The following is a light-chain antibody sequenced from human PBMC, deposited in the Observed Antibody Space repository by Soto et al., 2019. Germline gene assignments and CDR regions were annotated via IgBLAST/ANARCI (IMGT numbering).Light chain of an antibody. CDR2: KAS. CDR3: QCWDDYSWT. J-gene: IGKJ1*01. V-gene: IGKV1-5*03. Sequence: DIQMTQSPSTLSASVGDRVTITCRASQSITDWLAWYQQKPGKAPKFLIYKASNLEGGVPSRFSGSGSGTEFTLAISSVQPVAFATYYCQCWDDYSWTFGQGTTVEIK. CDR1: QSITDW.